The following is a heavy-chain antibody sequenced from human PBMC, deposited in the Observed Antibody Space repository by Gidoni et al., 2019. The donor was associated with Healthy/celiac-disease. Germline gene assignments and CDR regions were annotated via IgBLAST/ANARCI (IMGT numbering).Heavy chain of an antibody. V-gene: IGHV1-69*01. CDR3: ARDASLNTDSWYSLYYFDY. Sequence: QVQLVQSGAEVKKPGSSVKVSCKASGGTFSSYAISWVRQAPGQGLEWMGGIIPIFGTANYAQKFQGRVTITADESTSTAYMELSSLRSEDTAVYYCARDASLNTDSWYSLYYFDYWGQGTLVTVSS. D-gene: IGHD6-13*01. CDR2: IIPIFGTA. J-gene: IGHJ4*02. CDR1: GGTFSSYA.